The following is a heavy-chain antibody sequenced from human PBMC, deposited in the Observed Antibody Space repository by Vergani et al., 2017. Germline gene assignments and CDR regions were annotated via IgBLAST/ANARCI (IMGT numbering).Heavy chain of an antibody. CDR1: GGSISSSSYY. CDR3: ARVEDAFDI. V-gene: IGHV4-39*01. CDR2: IYYSGST. Sequence: QVQLVESGGGVVQPGRSLRLSCAASGGSISSSSYYWGWIRQPPGKGLEWIGSIYYSGSTYYNPSLKSRVTISVDTSKNQFSLKLSSVTAADTAVYYCARVEDAFDIWGQGTMVTVSS. J-gene: IGHJ3*02. D-gene: IGHD3-3*01.